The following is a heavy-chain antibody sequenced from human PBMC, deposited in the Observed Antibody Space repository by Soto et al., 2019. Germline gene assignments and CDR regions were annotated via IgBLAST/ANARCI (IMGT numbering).Heavy chain of an antibody. CDR2: IYWDDDK. D-gene: IGHD6-19*01. Sequence: GTGPAMVKPTQTLRLNCTFSGFSLSTSGVGVGWIRQPPGKALEWLALIYWDDDKRYSPSLKSRLTITKDTSKNQVVLTMTNMDPVDTATYYCAHRQGYSSGWYRENYWGQGTLVTVSS. CDR3: AHRQGYSSGWYRENY. J-gene: IGHJ4*02. V-gene: IGHV2-5*02. CDR1: GFSLSTSGVG.